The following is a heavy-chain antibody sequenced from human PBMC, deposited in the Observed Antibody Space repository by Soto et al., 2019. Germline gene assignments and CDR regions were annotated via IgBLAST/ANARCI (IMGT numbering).Heavy chain of an antibody. Sequence: QLQLQESGPGLVKTSETLYVTCTVSGGSMSRNNYYWGWIRQPPGEGLEWIASILSSGSTYYNPSLKSGVTIFVDTSKNQFSLKMNSVTAADTAVYYCARPQTGHSGGSQFDPWGQGTLVTVSS. J-gene: IGHJ5*02. CDR1: GGSMSRNNYY. D-gene: IGHD2-15*01. CDR3: ARPQTGHSGGSQFDP. CDR2: ILSSGST. V-gene: IGHV4-39*01.